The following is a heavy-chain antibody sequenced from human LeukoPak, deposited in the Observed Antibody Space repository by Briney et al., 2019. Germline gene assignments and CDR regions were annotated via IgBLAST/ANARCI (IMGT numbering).Heavy chain of an antibody. V-gene: IGHV3-21*01. J-gene: IGHJ4*02. CDR2: ISSSSSYI. Sequence: PGGSLRLSCAASGFTFSSYSMNWVRQAPGKGLEWVSSISSSSSYIYYADSVKGRFTISRDNAKNSLYLQMNSLRAEDTAVYYCARGCSGGSCYSFMPFDYWGRGTLVTVSS. CDR3: ARGCSGGSCYSFMPFDY. D-gene: IGHD2-15*01. CDR1: GFTFSSYS.